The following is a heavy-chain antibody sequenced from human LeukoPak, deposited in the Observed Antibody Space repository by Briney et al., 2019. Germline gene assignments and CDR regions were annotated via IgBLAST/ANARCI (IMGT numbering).Heavy chain of an antibody. CDR2: IYTSGST. V-gene: IGHV4-61*02. CDR1: VGSISSGSYS. D-gene: IGHD1-26*01. Sequence: SETPSLTCTVSVGSISSGSYSWSWIRQPAGKGLDWIGRIYTSGSTNYNPSLQSRVTISLDKSKNHVSLSLISVTGAAMAVSYCARSGSYGTDYWGQGTLVTVSS. CDR3: ARSGSYGTDY. J-gene: IGHJ4*02.